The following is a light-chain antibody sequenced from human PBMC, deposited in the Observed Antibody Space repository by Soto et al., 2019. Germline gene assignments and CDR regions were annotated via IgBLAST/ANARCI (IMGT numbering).Light chain of an antibody. J-gene: IGLJ2*01. CDR3: SSYTSSSTVV. CDR2: DVS. CDR1: SSDVGGYNY. V-gene: IGLV2-14*01. Sequence: QSALTQPASVSGSPGQSITISCTGTSSDVGGYNYVSWYQQHPGKAPKLMIYDVSNRPSGVSNRFSGSKSGNTASLTISGLQAHDEADYYCSSYTSSSTVVFGGGTKLPVL.